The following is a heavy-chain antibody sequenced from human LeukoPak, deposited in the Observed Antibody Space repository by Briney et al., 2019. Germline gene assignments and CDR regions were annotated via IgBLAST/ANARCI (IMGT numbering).Heavy chain of an antibody. Sequence: GGSLRLSCAASGFTFSSYAMSWVRQAPGKGVEWVSAISGSGGSTYYADSVKGRFTISRDNSKNTLYLQMNSLRAEDTAVYYCAKDRGGIVVVIDYWGQGTLVTVSS. J-gene: IGHJ4*02. D-gene: IGHD3-22*01. CDR2: ISGSGGST. CDR3: AKDRGGIVVVIDY. CDR1: GFTFSSYA. V-gene: IGHV3-23*01.